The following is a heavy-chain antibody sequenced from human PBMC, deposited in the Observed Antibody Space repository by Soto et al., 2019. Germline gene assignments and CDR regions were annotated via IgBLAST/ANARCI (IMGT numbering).Heavy chain of an antibody. J-gene: IGHJ4*02. Sequence: SETLSLTCTVSGGSISSYYWSWIRQPPWKGLEWIGYIYYSGSTNYNPSLKSRVTISVDTSKNQFSLKLSSVTAADTAVYYCARHSPYEMVRGVIITPRGYFDYWGQGTLVTVSS. CDR2: IYYSGST. CDR3: ARHSPYEMVRGVIITPRGYFDY. D-gene: IGHD3-10*01. V-gene: IGHV4-59*08. CDR1: GGSISSYY.